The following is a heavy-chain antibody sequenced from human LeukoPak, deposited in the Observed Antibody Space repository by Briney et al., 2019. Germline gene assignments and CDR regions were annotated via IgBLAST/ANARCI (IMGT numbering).Heavy chain of an antibody. CDR3: ARRDGYNSYYFDY. D-gene: IGHD5-24*01. CDR1: GGSISTYY. V-gene: IGHV4-59*01. Sequence: PSETLSLTCTVSGGSISTYYWSWIRQPPGKGLEWIGYIYYSGSTNYNPSLKSRVTISVDTSKNQFSLKLSSVTAADTAVYYRARRDGYNSYYFDYWGQGTPVTVSS. J-gene: IGHJ4*02. CDR2: IYYSGST.